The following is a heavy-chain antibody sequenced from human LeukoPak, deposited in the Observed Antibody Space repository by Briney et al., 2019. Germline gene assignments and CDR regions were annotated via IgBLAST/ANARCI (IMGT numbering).Heavy chain of an antibody. CDR1: GGSISSYY. CDR3: ASEARITMVRGVIITPNAFDI. J-gene: IGHJ3*02. CDR2: IYYSGST. V-gene: IGHV4-59*08. Sequence: PSETLSLTCTVSGGSISSYYWSWIRQPPGKGLEWIGYIYYSGSTNYNPSLKSRVTISVDTSKNQFSLKLSSVTAADTAVYYCASEARITMVRGVIITPNAFDIWGQGTMVTVSS. D-gene: IGHD3-10*01.